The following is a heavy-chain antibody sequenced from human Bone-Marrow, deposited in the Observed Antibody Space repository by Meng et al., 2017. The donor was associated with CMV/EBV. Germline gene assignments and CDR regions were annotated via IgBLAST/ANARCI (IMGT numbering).Heavy chain of an antibody. V-gene: IGHV1-69*05. CDR2: IIPIFGTA. D-gene: IGHD3-9*01. CDR1: GGTFSSYA. CDR3: ARDLSFAYYDILTGNPRDYSYYGMDV. Sequence: SGKVSCKASGGTFSSYAISWVRQAPGQGLEWMGGIIPIFGTANYAQKFQGRVTITTDESTSTAYMELSSLRSEDTAVYYCARDLSFAYYDILTGNPRDYSYYGMDVWGQGTTVTVSS. J-gene: IGHJ6*02.